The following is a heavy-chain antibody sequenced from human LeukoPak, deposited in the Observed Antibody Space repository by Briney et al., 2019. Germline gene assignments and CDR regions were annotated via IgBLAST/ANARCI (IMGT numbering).Heavy chain of an antibody. CDR1: GFTFSSYG. Sequence: GRSLRLSCAASGFTFSSYGMHWVRQAPGKGLEWVAVISYDGSNKYYADSVKGRFTISRDNSKNTLYLQMNSLRAEDTAVYYCAKDRGSGWHAWFDPWGQGTLVTVSS. CDR3: AKDRGSGWHAWFDP. D-gene: IGHD6-19*01. CDR2: ISYDGSNK. V-gene: IGHV3-30*18. J-gene: IGHJ5*02.